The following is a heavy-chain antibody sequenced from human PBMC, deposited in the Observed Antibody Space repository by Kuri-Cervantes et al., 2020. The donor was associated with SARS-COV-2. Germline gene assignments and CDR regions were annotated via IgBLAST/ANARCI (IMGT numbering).Heavy chain of an antibody. Sequence: GESLKISCAASGFTFSSYWMSWVRQAPGKGLEWVANIKQDGSENYYVDSVKGRFTISRDNAKNTLYLQMNSLRAEDTAVYYCARASLDLTIFGVAYDAFDIWGQGTMVTVSS. D-gene: IGHD3-3*01. CDR3: ARASLDLTIFGVAYDAFDI. J-gene: IGHJ3*02. CDR1: GFTFSSYW. CDR2: IKQDGSEN. V-gene: IGHV3-7*01.